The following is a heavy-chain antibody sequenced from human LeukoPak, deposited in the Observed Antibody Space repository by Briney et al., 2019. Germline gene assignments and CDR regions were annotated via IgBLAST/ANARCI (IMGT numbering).Heavy chain of an antibody. CDR3: ARRSEFGVLYYMDI. J-gene: IGHJ6*03. D-gene: IGHD3-16*01. V-gene: IGHV3-48*01. CDR2: ISGSSGTI. CDR1: CG. Sequence: CGMNWVRQAPGKGLEWVSYISGSSGTIYYADSVKGRFTISRDNAKNSLCLQMNSLRAEDTAVYYCARRSEFGVLYYMDIWGKGTTVTVSS.